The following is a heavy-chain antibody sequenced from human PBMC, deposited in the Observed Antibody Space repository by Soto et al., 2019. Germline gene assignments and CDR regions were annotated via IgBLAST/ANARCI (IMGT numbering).Heavy chain of an antibody. D-gene: IGHD2-8*01. J-gene: IGHJ5*01. CDR1: DGSISSGGYY. CDR2: IYYSGST. Sequence: QVQLQESGPGLVKPSQTLSLTCTVSDGSISSGGYYWSWIRQHPGKGLEWIGYIYYSGSTYYNPSLKSRVTISVDTSKNQFSLKLSSVTAADTAVYYCARDVLMVYAIGESNWFDSWGQGTLVTVSS. CDR3: ARDVLMVYAIGESNWFDS. V-gene: IGHV4-31*03.